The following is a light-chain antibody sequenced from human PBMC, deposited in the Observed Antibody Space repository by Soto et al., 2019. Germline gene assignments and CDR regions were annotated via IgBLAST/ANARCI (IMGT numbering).Light chain of an antibody. Sequence: EIVMTQSPVTLSVSPGERATLSCRASQFVSSNFAWYQQKPGQAPRLLIYGASTRATGIPARFSGSGSGTEFTLTISRLEPEDFAVYYCQQYGSSITFGQGTRLE. J-gene: IGKJ5*01. CDR2: GAS. V-gene: IGKV3D-15*01. CDR1: QFVSSN. CDR3: QQYGSSIT.